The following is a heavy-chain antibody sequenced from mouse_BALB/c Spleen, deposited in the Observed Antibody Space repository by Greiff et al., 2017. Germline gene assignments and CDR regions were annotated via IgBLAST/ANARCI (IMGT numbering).Heavy chain of an antibody. CDR3: ARYDEGFAY. CDR1: GFTFSSFG. D-gene: IGHD2-12*01. Sequence: EVNVVESGGGLVQPGGSRKLSCAASGFTFSSFGMHWVRQAPEKGLEWVAYISSGSSTIYYADTVKGRFTISRDNPKNTLFLQMTSLRSEDTAMYYCARYDEGFAYWGQGTLVTVSA. V-gene: IGHV5-17*02. J-gene: IGHJ3*01. CDR2: ISSGSSTI.